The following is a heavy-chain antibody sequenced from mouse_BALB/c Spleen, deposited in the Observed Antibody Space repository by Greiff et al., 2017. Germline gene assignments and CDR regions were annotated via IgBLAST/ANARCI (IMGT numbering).Heavy chain of an antibody. CDR1: GFTFSSFG. CDR2: ISSGSSTI. CDR3: ARGYDYEGDAMDY. J-gene: IGHJ4*01. D-gene: IGHD2-4*01. Sequence: VQLKESGGGLVQPGGSRKLSCAASGFTFSSFGMHWVRQAPEKGLEWVAYISSGSSTIYYADTVKGRFTISRDNPKNTLFLQMTSLRSEDTAMYYCARGYDYEGDAMDYWGQGTSVTVSS. V-gene: IGHV5-17*02.